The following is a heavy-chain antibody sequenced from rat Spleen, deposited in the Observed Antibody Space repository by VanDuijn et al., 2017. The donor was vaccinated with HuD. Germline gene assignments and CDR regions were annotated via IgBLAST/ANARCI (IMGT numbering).Heavy chain of an antibody. CDR2: ISTGGGNT. CDR1: GFTFSNYY. J-gene: IGHJ3*01. D-gene: IGHD4-3*01. Sequence: EVQLVESGGGLVQPGRSMKLSCAASGFTFSNYYMAWVRQAPTKGLEWVASISTGGGNTYYRDSEKGRFTISRDNAKSTLYLQMDSLRSEDTATYYCARQDTSGYSNWFAYWGQGTLVTVSS. V-gene: IGHV5-25*01. CDR3: ARQDTSGYSNWFAY.